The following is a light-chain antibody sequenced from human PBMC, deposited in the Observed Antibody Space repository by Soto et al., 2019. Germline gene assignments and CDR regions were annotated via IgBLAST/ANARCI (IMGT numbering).Light chain of an antibody. J-gene: IGKJ1*01. CDR2: GAS. V-gene: IGKV3-20*01. Sequence: EIVLTQSPGTLSLSPGERATLSCSASQSVSSSYLVWYQQKPGQAPRLLIYGASNRATGMPDRFGGSGSGTDFTLNMSRLKPEDFAVDYWQQYGSSWTFGQGTKVEIK. CDR3: QQYGSSWT. CDR1: QSVSSSY.